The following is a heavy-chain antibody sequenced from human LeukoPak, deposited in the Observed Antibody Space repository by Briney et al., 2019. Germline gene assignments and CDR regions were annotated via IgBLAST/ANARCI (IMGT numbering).Heavy chain of an antibody. CDR3: AREGGTTVVTRNYYYYYSMDV. D-gene: IGHD4-23*01. CDR1: GGSFSGYY. Sequence: SETLSLTCAVYGGSFSGYYWSWIRQPPGKGLEWIGEINHSGSTNYNPSLKSRVTISVDTSKNQFSLKLSSVTAADTAVYYCAREGGTTVVTRNYYYYYSMDVWGKGTTVTVSS. J-gene: IGHJ6*03. V-gene: IGHV4-34*01. CDR2: INHSGST.